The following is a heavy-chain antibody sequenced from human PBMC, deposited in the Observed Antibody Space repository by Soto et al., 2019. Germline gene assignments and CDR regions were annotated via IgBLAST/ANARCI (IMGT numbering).Heavy chain of an antibody. J-gene: IGHJ4*02. CDR2: IIPIFGTA. CDR1: GGTFSSYA. Sequence: QVQLVQSGAEVKKPGSSVKVSCKASGGTFSSYAISWVRQAPGQGLEWMGGIIPIFGTANYAQKFQGRVTITAYESTSTGYMELRSLRSEDTDVYYCERGDHRLRVDYWGQGNLVTVSS. V-gene: IGHV1-69*01. CDR3: ERGDHRLRVDY. D-gene: IGHD3-16*01.